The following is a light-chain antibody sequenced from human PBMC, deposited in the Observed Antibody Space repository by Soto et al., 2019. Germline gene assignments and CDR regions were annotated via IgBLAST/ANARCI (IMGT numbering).Light chain of an antibody. Sequence: QSVLTQPASVSESPGQSITISCTGTSSNVGSYDLVSWYQHHPGAAPKLMVYEATRRPSGISNRFSGSKSGNTASLTISGLQAEDEAAYYCCSFAGSNSWVFGGGTKLTVL. CDR2: EAT. J-gene: IGLJ3*02. V-gene: IGLV2-23*01. CDR1: SSNVGSYDL. CDR3: CSFAGSNSWV.